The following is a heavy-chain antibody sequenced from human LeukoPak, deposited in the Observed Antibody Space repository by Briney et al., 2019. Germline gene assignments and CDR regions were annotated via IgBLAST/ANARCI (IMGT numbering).Heavy chain of an antibody. CDR2: IYHSGST. CDR3: ASRQAGLLSYFDH. J-gene: IGHJ4*02. Sequence: PGGSLRLSCAASGFTFSSYAMSWVRQPPGKGLEWIGDIYHSGSTNYNPSLKSRVTISVDRSKNQFSLNLSSVTAADTAVYYCASRQAGLLSYFDHWGQGTLVTVSS. D-gene: IGHD2-2*01. V-gene: IGHV4-4*02. CDR1: GFTFSSYAM.